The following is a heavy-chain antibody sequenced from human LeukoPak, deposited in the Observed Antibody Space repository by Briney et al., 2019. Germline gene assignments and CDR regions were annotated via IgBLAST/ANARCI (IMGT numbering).Heavy chain of an antibody. CDR2: IKQDGTEK. CDR1: GFTFSRYW. D-gene: IGHD2/OR15-2a*01. V-gene: IGHV3-7*03. J-gene: IGHJ4*02. Sequence: GGSLRLSCAASGFTFSRYWMSWVRQAPGKGLEWVANIKQDGTEKYYVDSVRGRFTISRDNAKNSLYLQMNSLRAEDTAVYYCATWGTFFFDYWGQGTLVTVSS. CDR3: ATWGTFFFDY.